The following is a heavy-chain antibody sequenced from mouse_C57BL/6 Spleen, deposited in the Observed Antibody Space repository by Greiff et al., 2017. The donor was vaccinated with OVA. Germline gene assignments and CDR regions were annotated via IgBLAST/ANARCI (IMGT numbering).Heavy chain of an antibody. CDR3: ASPIYYDYDWFAY. Sequence: QVQLQQPGTELVKPGASVKLSCKASGYTFTSYWMHWVKQRPGQGLEWIGNINPSNGGTNYNEKFKSKATLTVDKSSSTAYMQLSSLTSEDSAVYCCASPIYYDYDWFAYWGQGTLVTVSA. D-gene: IGHD2-4*01. J-gene: IGHJ3*01. CDR1: GYTFTSYW. V-gene: IGHV1-53*01. CDR2: INPSNGGT.